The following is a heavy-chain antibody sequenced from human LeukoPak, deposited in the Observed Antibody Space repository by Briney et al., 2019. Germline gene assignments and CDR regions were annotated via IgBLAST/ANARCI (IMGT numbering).Heavy chain of an antibody. CDR2: INTNTGNP. Sequence: GASVKVSCKASGYTFISYAMNWVRQAPGQGLEWMGWINTNTGNPTYAQGFTGRFVFSLDTSVSTAYLQISSLKAEDTAVYYCARDDILTGYYPYRLFDYWGQGTLVTVPS. V-gene: IGHV7-4-1*02. CDR3: ARDDILTGYYPYRLFDY. D-gene: IGHD3-9*01. J-gene: IGHJ4*02. CDR1: GYTFISYA.